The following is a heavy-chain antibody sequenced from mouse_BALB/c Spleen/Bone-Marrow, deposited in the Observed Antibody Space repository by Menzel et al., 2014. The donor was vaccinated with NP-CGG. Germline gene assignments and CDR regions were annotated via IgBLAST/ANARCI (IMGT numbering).Heavy chain of an antibody. CDR3: DRGDGYAMDY. CDR2: IDPENGNT. V-gene: IGHV14-1*02. CDR1: GFNIKDYY. Sequence: VQLQQSGAEIVRPGALVKLSCKASGFNIKDYYMQWVKQRPEQGLEWIGWIDPENGNTIYDPKFQGKASLTADTSSNTAYLQLSSLTSKDTAVYYCDRGDGYAMDYWGQGTSVTVSS. J-gene: IGHJ4*01.